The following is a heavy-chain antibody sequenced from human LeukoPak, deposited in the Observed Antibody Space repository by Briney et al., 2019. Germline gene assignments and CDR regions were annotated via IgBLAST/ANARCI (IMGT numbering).Heavy chain of an antibody. D-gene: IGHD3-16*01. CDR2: IYYSGST. CDR1: GGSISSYY. CDR3: ARSSGGVNGKGHPDY. Sequence: IPSETLSLTCTVSGGSISSYYWSWIRQPPGKGLEWIGYIYYSGSTNYNPSLKSRVTISVDTSKNQFSLKLSSVTAADTAVYYCARSSGGVNGKGHPDYWGQGTLVTVSS. V-gene: IGHV4-59*08. J-gene: IGHJ4*02.